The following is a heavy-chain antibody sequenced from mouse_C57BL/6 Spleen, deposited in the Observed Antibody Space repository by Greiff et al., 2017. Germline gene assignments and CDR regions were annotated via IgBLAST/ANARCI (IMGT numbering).Heavy chain of an antibody. CDR3: ARRGGDYRDYYAMDY. J-gene: IGHJ4*01. D-gene: IGHD5-5*01. CDR2: ISNGGGST. CDR1: GFTFSAYY. Sequence: EVKVEESGGGLVQPGGSLKLSCAASGFTFSAYYMYWVRQTPEKRLDWVAYISNGGGSTYYPDTVKGRFTIARDHAKNTLYLQMSRLKSEDTAMYYCARRGGDYRDYYAMDYWGQGTSVTVSS. V-gene: IGHV5-12*01.